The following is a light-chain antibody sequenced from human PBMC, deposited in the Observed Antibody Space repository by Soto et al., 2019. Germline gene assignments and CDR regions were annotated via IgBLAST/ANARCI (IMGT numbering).Light chain of an antibody. CDR3: QSYDNGLSHVV. Sequence: QCVLTQPPSVSGAPGQRVTISCTGSSSNIGANYDVHWYRLVPGTAPKLLISGNNNRPSGVPDRFSVSKSGTSASLAIAGLQAEDEADYHCQSYDNGLSHVVFGGGTKLTVL. CDR2: GNN. J-gene: IGLJ2*01. CDR1: SSNIGANYD. V-gene: IGLV1-40*01.